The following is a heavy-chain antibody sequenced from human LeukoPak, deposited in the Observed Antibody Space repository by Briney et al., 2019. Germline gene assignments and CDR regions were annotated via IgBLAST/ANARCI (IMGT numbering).Heavy chain of an antibody. CDR2: INPSGGST. CDR3: AREGADQPFDY. Sequence: ASVKVSCKASGYTFTSYYMHWVRQAPGQGLEWMGIINPSGGSTSYAQKFQGRVTMTRDMSTSTVYMELSSLRSEDTDVYYCAREGADQPFDYWGQGTLVTVSS. CDR1: GYTFTSYY. J-gene: IGHJ4*02. D-gene: IGHD2-2*01. V-gene: IGHV1-46*01.